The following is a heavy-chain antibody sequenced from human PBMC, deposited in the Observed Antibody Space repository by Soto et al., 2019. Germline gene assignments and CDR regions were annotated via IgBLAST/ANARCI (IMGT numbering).Heavy chain of an antibody. J-gene: IGHJ6*02. CDR1: GFTFSSYS. CDR2: ITSSRSNTI. V-gene: IGHV3-48*02. Sequence: GGSLRLSCAASGFTFSSYSMNWVRQAPGKGLEWISYITSSRSNTIYYADSVKGRFTISRDNAKNSLYLQMNSLRDEDTAVNYCARRQAYYYGMDVWGQGTTVTVSS. CDR3: ARRQAYYYGMDV.